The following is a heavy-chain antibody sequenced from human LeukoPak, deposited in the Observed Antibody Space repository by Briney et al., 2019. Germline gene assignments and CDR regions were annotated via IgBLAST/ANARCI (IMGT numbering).Heavy chain of an antibody. CDR1: GFTFSSYA. J-gene: IGHJ4*02. CDR3: AKAKYYYDSSGYCVDY. CDR2: ISGSGGST. V-gene: IGHV3-23*01. D-gene: IGHD3-22*01. Sequence: QSGGSLRLSCAASGFTFSSYAMSWVRQAPGKGLEWVSAISGSGGSTYYADSVKGRFTISRDNSKNTLYLQMNSLRAEDTAVYYCAKAKYYYDSSGYCVDYWGQGTLVTVSS.